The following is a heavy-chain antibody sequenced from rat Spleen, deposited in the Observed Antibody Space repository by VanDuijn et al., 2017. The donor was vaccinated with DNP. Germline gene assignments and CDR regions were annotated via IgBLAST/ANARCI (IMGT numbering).Heavy chain of an antibody. Sequence: EVQLVESGGGLVQPGGSLKLSCVASGFTFNNYWMAWIRQVPGKGLEWVASITTNGGRTYFRDSVKGRFTISRDNAKSTLYLQMNSLRSEDTATYYCTRPTGVGRYFDYWGQGVMVTVSS. CDR1: GFTFNNYW. J-gene: IGHJ2*01. CDR2: ITTNGGRT. V-gene: IGHV5-31*01. D-gene: IGHD4-3*01. CDR3: TRPTGVGRYFDY.